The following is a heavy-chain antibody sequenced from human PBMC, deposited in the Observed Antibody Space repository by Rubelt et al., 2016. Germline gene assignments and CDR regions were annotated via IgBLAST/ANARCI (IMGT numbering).Heavy chain of an antibody. V-gene: IGHV3-23*04. Sequence: EVQLVESGGGLIQSGGSLRLSCAASGFTVSSNYMSWVRQTPGKGLEWVSVISGSGDSTYYADSVKGRFTISRDNSKNTLYLQMNSLRPEDTALYYGAILPLSWYSSSSWLDYWGQGTLVTVSS. J-gene: IGHJ4*02. CDR2: ISGSGDST. CDR1: GFTVSSNY. CDR3: AILPLSWYSSSSWLDY. D-gene: IGHD6-6*01.